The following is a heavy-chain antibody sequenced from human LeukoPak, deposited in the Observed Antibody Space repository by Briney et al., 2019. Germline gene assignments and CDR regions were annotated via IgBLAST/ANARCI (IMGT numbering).Heavy chain of an antibody. Sequence: PGGSLRLSCAASGFTSSSYGMHWVRQAPGKGLEWVAAIWYDGSNKYYADSVKGRFTISRDNSKNTLYLQMNSLRAEDTAVYYCARVLLPLYGMDVWGQGTTVTVSS. J-gene: IGHJ6*02. CDR3: ARVLLPLYGMDV. D-gene: IGHD3-22*01. V-gene: IGHV3-33*01. CDR2: IWYDGSNK. CDR1: GFTSSSYG.